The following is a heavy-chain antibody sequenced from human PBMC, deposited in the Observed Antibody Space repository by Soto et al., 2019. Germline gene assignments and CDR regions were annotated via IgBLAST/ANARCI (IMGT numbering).Heavy chain of an antibody. Sequence: ASVKVSCKASGYTFTSYGISWVRQAPGQGLERMGWISAYNGNTNYAQKLQGRVTMTTDTSTRTAYMDLSSPRCDDTAEYYCARGGGLRIAAADFDYWGQGTLVTVSS. CDR3: ARGGGLRIAAADFDY. D-gene: IGHD6-13*01. CDR1: GYTFTSYG. J-gene: IGHJ4*02. CDR2: ISAYNGNT. V-gene: IGHV1-18*04.